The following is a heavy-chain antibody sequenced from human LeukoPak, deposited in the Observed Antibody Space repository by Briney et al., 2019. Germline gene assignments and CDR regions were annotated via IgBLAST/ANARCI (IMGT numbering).Heavy chain of an antibody. J-gene: IGHJ6*03. D-gene: IGHD4-17*01. CDR3: ARLAGYGDYAPGCYYYIDV. CDR2: IYTSGST. CDR1: GGSINSYY. Sequence: PSETLSLTCTVSGGSINSYYWSWIRQPPGEGLEWIGYIYTSGSTDYNPSLKSRVTISVDTSKNHFSLKLRSVTAADTAVYYCARLAGYGDYAPGCYYYIDVWGKGTTVTVSS. V-gene: IGHV4-4*09.